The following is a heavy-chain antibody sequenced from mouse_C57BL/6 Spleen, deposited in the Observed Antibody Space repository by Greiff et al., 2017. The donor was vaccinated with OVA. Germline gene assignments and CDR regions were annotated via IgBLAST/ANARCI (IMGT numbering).Heavy chain of an antibody. J-gene: IGHJ2*01. CDR2: ISYDGSN. Sequence: EVQLQESGPGLVKPSQSLSLTCSVTGYSITSGYYWNWIRQFPGNKLEWMGYISYDGSNNYNPSLKNRISITRDTSKNQFFLKLNSVTTEDTATYYCARGTAQATLDYWGQGTTLTVSS. V-gene: IGHV3-6*01. CDR3: ARGTAQATLDY. D-gene: IGHD3-2*02. CDR1: GYSITSGYY.